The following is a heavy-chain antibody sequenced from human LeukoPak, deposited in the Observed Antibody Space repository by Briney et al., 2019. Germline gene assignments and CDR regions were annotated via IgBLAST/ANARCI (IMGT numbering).Heavy chain of an antibody. Sequence: GESLKISCKGSGYRFTSYWIAWVRQMPGKGLEWMGIIYPGDSDTRYSPSFQGQVTISADKSISTAYLQWSSLKASDTAMYYCARHQIAVAGQEFYYYYYMDVWGKGTTVTVSS. CDR3: ARHQIAVAGQEFYYYYYMDV. V-gene: IGHV5-51*01. D-gene: IGHD6-19*01. J-gene: IGHJ6*03. CDR2: IYPGDSDT. CDR1: GYRFTSYW.